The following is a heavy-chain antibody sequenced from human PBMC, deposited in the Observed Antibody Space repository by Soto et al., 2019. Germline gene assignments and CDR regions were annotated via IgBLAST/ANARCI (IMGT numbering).Heavy chain of an antibody. D-gene: IGHD3-22*01. V-gene: IGHV1-18*04. CDR3: ARHRFNYYDDAVYYYFDY. J-gene: IGHJ4*02. Sequence: DSVKVSGKASGDSFNSYGISWVRQAHGEGPGWRGWISGHNGNTNHPQSLQGRVTMTTDTPRNTAYMELRRLRSDDTAVYYCARHRFNYYDDAVYYYFDYWGQGTLVTVSS. CDR1: GDSFNSYG. CDR2: ISGHNGNT.